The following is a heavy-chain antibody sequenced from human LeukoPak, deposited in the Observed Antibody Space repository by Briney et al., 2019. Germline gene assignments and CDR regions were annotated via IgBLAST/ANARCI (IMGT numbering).Heavy chain of an antibody. V-gene: IGHV1-69*04. J-gene: IGHJ6*02. CDR1: GGTFSSYA. CDR3: ARGSSAKARGPSYYYYGMDV. CDR2: IIPILGIA. Sequence: ASVKVSCKASGGTFSSYAISWVRQAPGQGLEWMGRIIPILGIANYAQKFQGRVTITADKSTSTAYMELSSLRSEDTAVYYCARGSSAKARGPSYYYYGMDVWGQGTTVTVSS. D-gene: IGHD2-15*01.